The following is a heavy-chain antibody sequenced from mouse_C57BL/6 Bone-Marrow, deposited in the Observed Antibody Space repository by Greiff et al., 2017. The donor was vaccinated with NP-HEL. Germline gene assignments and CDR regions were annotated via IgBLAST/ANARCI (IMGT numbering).Heavy chain of an antibody. CDR1: GYTFTSYW. V-gene: IGHV1-52*01. CDR3: ARPNYYGSSYYYAMDY. Sequence: VQLQQPGAELVRPGSSVKLSCKASGYTFTSYWMHWVKQRPIQGLEWIGNIDPSDSETHYNQKFKDKATLTVDKSSSTAYMQLSSLTSEDSAVYYCARPNYYGSSYYYAMDYWGQGTSVTVSS. CDR2: IDPSDSET. D-gene: IGHD1-1*01. J-gene: IGHJ4*01.